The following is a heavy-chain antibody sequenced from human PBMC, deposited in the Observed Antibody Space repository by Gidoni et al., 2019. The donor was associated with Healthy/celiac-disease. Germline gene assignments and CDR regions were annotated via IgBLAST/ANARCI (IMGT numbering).Heavy chain of an antibody. CDR1: GGSISSSRYY. D-gene: IGHD6-6*01. J-gene: IGHJ6*02. CDR3: ARDPRMNTARLLRYGMDV. CDR2: IYYSGST. Sequence: GLVKPAETLYLTCTVPGGSISSSRYYWGWIRQPPGKGLEWIGSIYYSGSTYYNPALESRVTISVDTSTNQFSRMLSSVTAADPAVYYCARDPRMNTARLLRYGMDVWGQGTTVTVSS. V-gene: IGHV4-39*07.